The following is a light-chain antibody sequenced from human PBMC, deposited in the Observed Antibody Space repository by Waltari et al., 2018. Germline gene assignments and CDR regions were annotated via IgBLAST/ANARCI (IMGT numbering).Light chain of an antibody. Sequence: SSELTQAPAVSVALGQPVRITCQGASLRTSYASWYQQKSGQAPILVLFGKNKRPSGIPDRFSGYNSETTTSLTITGAQAEDEADCYCSSRDSSASHVLFAGGTKLTVL. J-gene: IGLJ2*01. CDR1: SLRTSY. CDR3: SSRDSSASHVL. CDR2: GKN. V-gene: IGLV3-19*01.